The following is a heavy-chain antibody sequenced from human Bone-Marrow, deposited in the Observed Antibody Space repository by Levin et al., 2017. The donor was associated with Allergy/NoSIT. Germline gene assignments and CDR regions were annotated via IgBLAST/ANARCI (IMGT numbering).Heavy chain of an antibody. Sequence: ESLKISCTVSGGSISSYYWSWIRQPPGKGLEWIGYIYYSGSTNYNPSLKSRVTISVDTSKNQFSLKLSSVTAADTAVYYCARVRGGTYYYYGMDVWGQGTTVTVSS. CDR1: GGSISSYY. J-gene: IGHJ6*02. CDR3: ARVRGGTYYYYGMDV. V-gene: IGHV4-59*01. D-gene: IGHD3-3*01. CDR2: IYYSGST.